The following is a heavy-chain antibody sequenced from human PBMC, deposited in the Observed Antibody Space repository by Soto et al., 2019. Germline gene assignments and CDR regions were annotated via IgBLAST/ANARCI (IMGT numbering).Heavy chain of an antibody. CDR1: GFTFSSYA. Sequence: GGSLRLSCAASGFTFSSYAMHWVRQAPGKGLEWVAVISYDGSNKYYADSVKGRFTISRDNSKNTLYLQMNSLRVEDTAVYYCARAGHYSLSWSMDVWGQGTTVTVSS. D-gene: IGHD3-10*01. V-gene: IGHV3-30-3*01. CDR3: ARAGHYSLSWSMDV. CDR2: ISYDGSNK. J-gene: IGHJ6*02.